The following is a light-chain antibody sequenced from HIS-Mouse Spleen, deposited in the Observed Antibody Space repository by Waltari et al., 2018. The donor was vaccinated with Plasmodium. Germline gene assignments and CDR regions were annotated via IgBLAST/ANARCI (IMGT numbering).Light chain of an antibody. CDR2: EDS. V-gene: IGLV3-10*01. CDR3: YSTDSSGNHRV. Sequence: SYDLTQPPSVSVSPGQTARITCSGDALPKKSAYWYQQKSGQAPVLVIDEDSKRPSGIPERFSGSSSGTMATLTISGAQVEDEADYYCYSTDSSGNHRVFGGGTKLTVL. CDR1: ALPKKS. J-gene: IGLJ3*02.